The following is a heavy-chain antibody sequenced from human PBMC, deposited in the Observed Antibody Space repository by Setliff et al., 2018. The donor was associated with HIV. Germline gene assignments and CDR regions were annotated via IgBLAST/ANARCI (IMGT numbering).Heavy chain of an antibody. CDR1: GGSISSYY. J-gene: IGHJ4*02. Sequence: PSETLSLTCTVSGGSISSYYWSWIRQPPGKGLEWIGYVYYTGSTNYNPSLKSRVTISVDTSKNQFSLKLSSVTAADTAVYYCARLKLSGVIDYWGQGTLVTV. D-gene: IGHD2-8*01. V-gene: IGHV4-59*08. CDR2: VYYTGST. CDR3: ARLKLSGVIDY.